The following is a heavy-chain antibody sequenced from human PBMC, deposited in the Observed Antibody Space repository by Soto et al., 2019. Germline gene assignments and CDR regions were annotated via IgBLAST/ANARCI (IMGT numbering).Heavy chain of an antibody. J-gene: IGHJ6*02. CDR2: ISPYTGNT. Sequence: QAQLVQSGDEVKKPGASVKVSCKASGYIFVNYGIAWVRQAPGQGLEWMGWISPYTGNTHSATKVQGRLTMTTDTSTSTAYMGLGSLTSDDTAVYYCVMVDNYVTPTPQDVWGQGTTVTVSS. V-gene: IGHV1-18*01. CDR1: GYIFVNYG. CDR3: VMVDNYVTPTPQDV. D-gene: IGHD3-16*01.